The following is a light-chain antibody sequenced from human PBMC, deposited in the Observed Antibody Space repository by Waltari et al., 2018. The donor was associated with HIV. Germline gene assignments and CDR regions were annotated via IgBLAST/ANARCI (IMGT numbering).Light chain of an antibody. CDR1: QSVLYNSNNKSV. CDR2: WSS. CDR3: QQYYGTPLT. Sequence: DIVMTQSPDSLAVSLGERATINSQSSQSVLYNSNNKSVLAWYQQKPGQTPKVLIYWSSTGESGVRDRFSGIGTGTDFTRTMSSLQAEGVAVDYGQQYYGTPLTFGGGTKVVIK. J-gene: IGKJ4*01. V-gene: IGKV4-1*01.